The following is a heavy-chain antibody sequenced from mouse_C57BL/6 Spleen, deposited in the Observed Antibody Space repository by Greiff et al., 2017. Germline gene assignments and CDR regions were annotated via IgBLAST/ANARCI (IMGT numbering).Heavy chain of an antibody. CDR3: AMGDHYYGSRNWYFDV. CDR2: ILPGSGST. Sequence: VKLMESGAELMKPGASVKLSCKATGYTFTGYWIEWVKQRPGHGLEWIGEILPGSGSTNYNEKFKGKATFTADTSSNTAYMQLSSLTTEDSAIYYCAMGDHYYGSRNWYFDVWGTGTTVTVSS. D-gene: IGHD1-1*01. J-gene: IGHJ1*03. CDR1: GYTFTGYW. V-gene: IGHV1-9*01.